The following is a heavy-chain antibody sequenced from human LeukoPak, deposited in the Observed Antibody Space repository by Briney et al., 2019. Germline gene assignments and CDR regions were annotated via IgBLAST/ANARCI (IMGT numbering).Heavy chain of an antibody. V-gene: IGHV3-53*01. Sequence: GGSLRLSCAASGFTVISKYMSWVRQAPGKGLEWVSVLSSGSTTYYADSVKGRFTISRDTSKNTLNLQMNSLRAEDTAIYYCARGGDMVGGSRSAFDIWGQGTMVTVSS. CDR2: LSSGSTT. J-gene: IGHJ3*02. CDR3: ARGGDMVGGSRSAFDI. D-gene: IGHD1-26*01. CDR1: GFTVISKY.